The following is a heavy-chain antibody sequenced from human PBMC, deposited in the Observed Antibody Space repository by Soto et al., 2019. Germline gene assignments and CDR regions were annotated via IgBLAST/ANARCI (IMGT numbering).Heavy chain of an antibody. V-gene: IGHV1-2*04. Sequence: ASVKVSCKASGYTFTGYYKHWVRQAPGQGLEWMGWINPNSGGTNYAQKFQGWVTMTRDTSISTAYMELSRLRSDDTAVYYCARDQDGSGWQTYFDYWGQGTLVTVSS. CDR1: GYTFTGYY. CDR3: ARDQDGSGWQTYFDY. D-gene: IGHD6-19*01. J-gene: IGHJ4*02. CDR2: INPNSGGT.